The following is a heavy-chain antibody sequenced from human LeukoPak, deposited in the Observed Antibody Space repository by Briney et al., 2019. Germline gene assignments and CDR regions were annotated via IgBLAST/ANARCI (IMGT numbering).Heavy chain of an antibody. J-gene: IGHJ4*02. Sequence: GGSLRLSCAASGFTVSSNYMTWVRQAPGKGLEWVSVLYSGGDTYYADSVKGRFTISRDNSKNTQYLQVNSLRAEDTAVYYCARRSGEGYFDCWGQGTLVTVSS. CDR1: GFTVSSNY. CDR2: LYSGGDT. V-gene: IGHV3-66*01. D-gene: IGHD1-26*01. CDR3: ARRSGEGYFDC.